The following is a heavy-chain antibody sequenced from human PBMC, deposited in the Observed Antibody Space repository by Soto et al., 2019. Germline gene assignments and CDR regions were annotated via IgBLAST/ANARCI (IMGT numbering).Heavy chain of an antibody. CDR3: ARDRDDYGSGNYYNRLDF. D-gene: IGHD3-10*01. Sequence: QVQLVQSGAEVKKPGSSVKVSCKASGGIFSTYAISWLRQAPGQGLEWRGGIIPLFGTPNYAQRFQSRVTITADESTSTAYMELSRLRSEDTAVYYCARDRDDYGSGNYYNRLDFWGQGTLVTVSS. J-gene: IGHJ4*02. CDR1: GGIFSTYA. V-gene: IGHV1-69*01. CDR2: IIPLFGTP.